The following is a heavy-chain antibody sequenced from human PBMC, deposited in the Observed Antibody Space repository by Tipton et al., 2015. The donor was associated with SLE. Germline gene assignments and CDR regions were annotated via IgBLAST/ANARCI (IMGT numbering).Heavy chain of an antibody. CDR2: IFYSGST. CDR1: GGSIYSGFYY. V-gene: IGHV4-61*02. Sequence: TLSLTCTVSGGSIYSGFYYWSWIRQPAGKGLEWIGRIFYSGSTYYNPSLKSRVTISVDTSKNQFSLKLSSVTAADTAVYYCARSLPEYQYRVEYFQHWGQGTLVTVSS. D-gene: IGHD2-2*01. J-gene: IGHJ1*01. CDR3: ARSLPEYQYRVEYFQH.